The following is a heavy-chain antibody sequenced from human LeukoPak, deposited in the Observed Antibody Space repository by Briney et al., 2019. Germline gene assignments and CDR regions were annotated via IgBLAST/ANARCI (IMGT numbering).Heavy chain of an antibody. V-gene: IGHV3-30-3*01. CDR2: ISYDGNNK. CDR1: GFTFSSYA. D-gene: IGHD2-21*01. Sequence: GGSLRLSCAASGFTFSSYAMNWVRQAPGKGLEWVALISYDGNNKYYPASVKGRFTISRDTFKNTLYLQMNSLRTEDTAVYYCARDRAPYCGGDCARVDPWGQGTLVTVSS. J-gene: IGHJ5*02. CDR3: ARDRAPYCGGDCARVDP.